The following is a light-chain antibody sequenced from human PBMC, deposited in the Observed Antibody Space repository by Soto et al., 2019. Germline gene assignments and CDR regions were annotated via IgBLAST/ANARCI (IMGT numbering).Light chain of an antibody. V-gene: IGLV2-23*02. CDR3: CSYGGSRAV. Sequence: QSVLTQPASVSGSPGQSITIYCTGTSSDVGSHNLVSWYQQHPGQAPKLMIYEVSKRPLGVSARFSASKSGNTASLTISGLQAEDEADYYCCSYGGSRAVFGEGTQLTVL. CDR2: EVS. J-gene: IGLJ7*01. CDR1: SSDVGSHNL.